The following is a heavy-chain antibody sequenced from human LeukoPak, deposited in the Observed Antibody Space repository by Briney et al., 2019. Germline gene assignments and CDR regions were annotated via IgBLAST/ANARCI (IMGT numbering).Heavy chain of an antibody. CDR3: ARGTAYGMDV. V-gene: IGHV4-59*13. D-gene: IGHD5-18*01. J-gene: IGHJ6*02. CDR1: GGSISSYS. CDR2: IYYSGST. Sequence: SETLSLTGPVSGGSISSYSWSWIRRPPGKGLEWIGYIYYSGSTNYNPSLKSRVTVSVDTSKNQFSLKLSSVTAADTAVYYCARGTAYGMDVWGQGTTVTVSS.